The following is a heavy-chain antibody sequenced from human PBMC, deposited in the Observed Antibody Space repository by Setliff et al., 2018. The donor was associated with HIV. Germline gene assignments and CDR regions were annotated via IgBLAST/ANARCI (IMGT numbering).Heavy chain of an antibody. CDR1: GDSISSGDYY. D-gene: IGHD5-12*01. J-gene: IGHJ4*02. Sequence: KTSETLSLTCTVSGDSISSGDYYWSWIRQPPGKGLEWIGNIYYSGSTYYNPSLKSRVTISVDTSKNRFSLRLTSVTAADTAVYYSARTEADGYNGVFDSWGQGTLVTVSS. CDR2: IYYSGST. V-gene: IGHV4-30-4*08. CDR3: ARTEADGYNGVFDS.